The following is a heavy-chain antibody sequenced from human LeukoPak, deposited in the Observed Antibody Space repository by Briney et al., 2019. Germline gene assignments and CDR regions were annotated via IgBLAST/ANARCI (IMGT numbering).Heavy chain of an antibody. Sequence: GASVKVSCKASGYTFSGYYIHWVRQAPGQGLEWMGWINPNSGDTIYAQKFQGRVTMTRDTSISTAYMELSRLRSDDTAIYYCARDFNLPGYYYCMDVWGQGTTVTVSS. CDR1: GYTFSGYY. J-gene: IGHJ6*02. CDR2: INPNSGDT. CDR3: ARDFNLPGYYYCMDV. V-gene: IGHV1-2*02.